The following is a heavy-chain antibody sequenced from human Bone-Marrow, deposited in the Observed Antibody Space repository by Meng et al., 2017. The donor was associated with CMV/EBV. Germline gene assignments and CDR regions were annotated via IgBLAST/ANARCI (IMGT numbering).Heavy chain of an antibody. J-gene: IGHJ5*02. D-gene: IGHD3-22*01. Sequence: GESLKISCAASGFTFSSYAMSWVRQAPGKGLEWVSAISGSGGSTYYADSVKGRFTISRDNSKNTLYLQMNSLRAEDTAVYYCARIDSSGYNNWFDPWGQGTLVTVSS. CDR2: ISGSGGST. V-gene: IGHV3-23*01. CDR1: GFTFSSYA. CDR3: ARIDSSGYNNWFDP.